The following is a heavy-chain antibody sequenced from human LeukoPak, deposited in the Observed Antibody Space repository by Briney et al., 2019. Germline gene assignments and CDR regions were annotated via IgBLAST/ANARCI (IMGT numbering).Heavy chain of an antibody. D-gene: IGHD3-22*01. CDR3: ARSPLAFYDSSGYPRVWFDP. Sequence: SETLSLTCTVSGGSISSYYWSWIRQPPGKGLEWIGYIYYSGSTNYNPSLKGRVTISVDTSKNQFSLKLSSVTAADTAVYYCARSPLAFYDSSGYPRVWFDPWGQGTLVTVSS. CDR1: GGSISSYY. CDR2: IYYSGST. V-gene: IGHV4-59*01. J-gene: IGHJ5*02.